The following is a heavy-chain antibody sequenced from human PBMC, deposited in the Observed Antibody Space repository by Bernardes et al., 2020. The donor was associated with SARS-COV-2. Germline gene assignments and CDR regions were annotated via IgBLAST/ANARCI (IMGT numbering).Heavy chain of an antibody. Sequence: GGSLRLSCAASGFTFSSYGMHWVRQAPGKGLEWVALISYDGSNKYYADSVKGRFTISRDNSKNTLFLQMNSLRAEDTAVYYCVKADSHGSIFDYWGQGTLVTVSS. D-gene: IGHD4-4*01. CDR1: GFTFSSYG. CDR2: ISYDGSNK. V-gene: IGHV3-30*18. J-gene: IGHJ4*02. CDR3: VKADSHGSIFDY.